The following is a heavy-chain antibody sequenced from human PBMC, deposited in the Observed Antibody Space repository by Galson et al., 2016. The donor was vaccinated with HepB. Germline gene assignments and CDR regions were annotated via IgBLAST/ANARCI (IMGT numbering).Heavy chain of an antibody. J-gene: IGHJ1*01. CDR2: ISSSTIYI. D-gene: IGHD3-3*01. Sequence: SLRLSCAASGFTSTSYTMNWVRQAPGKGLEWVSSISSSTIYIYYADSVKGRFTISIDNAKNSLYLQMNSLRDEDTAVYYCATDRRSIFGAVTEYFQHWGQGTLVTVSS. CDR3: ATDRRSIFGAVTEYFQH. V-gene: IGHV3-21*01. CDR1: GFTSTSYT.